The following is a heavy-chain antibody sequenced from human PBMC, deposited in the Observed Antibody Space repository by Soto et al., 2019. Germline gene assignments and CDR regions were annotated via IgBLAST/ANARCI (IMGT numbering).Heavy chain of an antibody. CDR3: ARDDVYIAARQAYYYGMDV. V-gene: IGHV1-69*12. J-gene: IGHJ6*02. CDR2: IIPIFGTA. CDR1: GGTFSSYA. D-gene: IGHD6-6*01. Sequence: QVQLVQSGAEVKKPGSSVKVSCKASGGTFSSYAISWVRQAPGQGLEWMGGIIPIFGTANYAQKFKGGVTITADESTSTAYMELSTLRSEDTAVYYCARDDVYIAARQAYYYGMDVWGQGTTVTVSS.